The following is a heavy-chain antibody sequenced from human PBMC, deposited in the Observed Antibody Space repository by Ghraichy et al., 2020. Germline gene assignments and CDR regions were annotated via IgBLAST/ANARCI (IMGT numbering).Heavy chain of an antibody. CDR1: GGSISSYY. J-gene: IGHJ4*02. D-gene: IGHD5-12*01. V-gene: IGHV4-59*01. Sequence: SETLSLTCTVSGGSISSYYWSWIRQPPGKGLEWIGYIYYSGSTNYNPSLKSRVTISVDTSKNQFSLKLSSVTAADTAVYYCARGYSGYDPPYFDYWGQGTLVTVSS. CDR3: ARGYSGYDPPYFDY. CDR2: IYYSGST.